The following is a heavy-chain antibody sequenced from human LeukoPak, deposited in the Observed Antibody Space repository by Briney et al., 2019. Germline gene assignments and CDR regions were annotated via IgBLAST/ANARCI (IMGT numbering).Heavy chain of an antibody. CDR2: ISGSGDST. D-gene: IGHD3-10*01. CDR3: AKHLWRDLLWFGEGYYFGY. V-gene: IGHV3-23*01. CDR1: GFIFSDYA. Sequence: GGSLRLSCAASGFIFSDYAMSWVRQAPGKGLECVSVISGSGDSTYDADSVKGRFTISRDNSKNTLHLQMNSLRVEDTAVYYCAKHLWRDLLWFGEGYYFGYWGQGTLVTVSS. J-gene: IGHJ4*02.